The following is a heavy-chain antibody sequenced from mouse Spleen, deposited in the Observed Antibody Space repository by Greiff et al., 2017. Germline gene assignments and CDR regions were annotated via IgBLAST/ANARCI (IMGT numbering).Heavy chain of an antibody. CDR3: ARGPAWFAY. CDR1: GYTFTSYW. V-gene: IGHV1-7*01. Sequence: VQLQQSGAELAKPGASVKMSCKASGYTFTSYWMHWVKQRPGQGLEWIGYINPSTGYTEYNQKFKDKATLTADKSSSTAYMQLSSLTSEDSAVYYCARGPAWFAYWGQGTLVTVSA. J-gene: IGHJ3*01. CDR2: INPSTGYT.